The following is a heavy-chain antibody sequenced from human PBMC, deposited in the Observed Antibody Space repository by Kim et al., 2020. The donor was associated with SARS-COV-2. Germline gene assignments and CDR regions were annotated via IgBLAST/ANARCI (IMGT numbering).Heavy chain of an antibody. J-gene: IGHJ4*01. D-gene: IGHD6-13*01. Sequence: VKVSCKTSGYTFNTYAMNWVRQAPGQGLEWMGWINTKTGGAKYAQAFRGRFVFSLDTSVSTAYLQISSLKAEDTGVYYCAREVGKEQLVGAEDKYWGQGTLATVSS. V-gene: IGHV7-4-1*02. CDR3: AREVGKEQLVGAEDKY. CDR1: GYTFNTYA. CDR2: INTKTGGA.